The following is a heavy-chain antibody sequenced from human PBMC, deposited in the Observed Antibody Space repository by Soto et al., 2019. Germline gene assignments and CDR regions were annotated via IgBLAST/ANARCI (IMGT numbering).Heavy chain of an antibody. CDR2: ISSNGVGT. CDR1: GFTLSGYA. J-gene: IGHJ6*03. V-gene: IGHV3-64*01. D-gene: IGHD6-6*01. Sequence: EVQLAESGGGLAQPGGSLRLSCAASGFTLSGYAMDWVRQAPGKGLEYVSGISSNGVGTYYANPVQGRLTISRDNSKNTVYLQMGSLRPEDMAVYYCARRARPDFYYMDVWGKGTTVTVSS. CDR3: ARRARPDFYYMDV.